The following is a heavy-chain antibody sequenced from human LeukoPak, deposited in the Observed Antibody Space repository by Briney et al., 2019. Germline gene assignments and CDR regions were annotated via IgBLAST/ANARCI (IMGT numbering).Heavy chain of an antibody. D-gene: IGHD6-19*01. Sequence: ASVKVSCKASGGTFSSYAMHWVRQAPGQRLEWMGWINAGNGNTKYSRKFQGRVTITRDTSASTAYMELSSLRSEDTAVYYCARDPGIAVAGAFDYWGQGTLVTVSS. J-gene: IGHJ4*02. V-gene: IGHV1-3*01. CDR1: GGTFSSYA. CDR3: ARDPGIAVAGAFDY. CDR2: INAGNGNT.